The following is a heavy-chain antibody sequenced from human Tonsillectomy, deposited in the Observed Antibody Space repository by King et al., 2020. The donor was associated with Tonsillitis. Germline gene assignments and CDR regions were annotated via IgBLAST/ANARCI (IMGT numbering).Heavy chain of an antibody. CDR2: ISSSSSTI. J-gene: IGHJ6*02. CDR1: GFTFSSYS. V-gene: IGHV3-48*04. D-gene: IGHD2-2*01. CDR3: ARDVCSSTSCYVNYYYGMAV. Sequence: VQLVESGGGLVQPGGSLRLSCAASGFTFSSYSMNWVRQAPGKGLEWVSYISSSSSTIYYADSVKGRFTISRDNAKNSLYLQMNSLRAEDTAVYYCARDVCSSTSCYVNYYYGMAVWGQGTTVTVSS.